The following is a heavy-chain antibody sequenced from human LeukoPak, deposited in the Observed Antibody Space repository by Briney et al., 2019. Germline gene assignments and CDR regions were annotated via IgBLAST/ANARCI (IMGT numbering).Heavy chain of an antibody. V-gene: IGHV3-74*01. Sequence: GGSLRLSCAASGFTFSTYWMHWVRQAPGKGLVWVARSNSDGSATIYADSVKGRFTISRDNSKNTLYLQMNSLRAEDTAVYYCARDIAAAGSRYYYYGMDVWGQGTTVTVSS. CDR1: GFTFSTYW. J-gene: IGHJ6*02. CDR3: ARDIAAAGSRYYYYGMDV. CDR2: SNSDGSAT. D-gene: IGHD6-13*01.